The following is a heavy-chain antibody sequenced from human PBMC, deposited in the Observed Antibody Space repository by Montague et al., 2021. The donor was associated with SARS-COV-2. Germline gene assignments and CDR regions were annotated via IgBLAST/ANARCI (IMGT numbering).Heavy chain of an antibody. CDR2: IYNSGTT. CDR3: ARHRNYGDHSLDNWFHP. Sequence: SETLSLTCTVSGDSTSCPNCYWGWIRQAPGKGLDWIGTIYNSGTTYYNPSLKSRLTISIDPSKNQFSLKLTPVTAADTAVYYCARHRNYGDHSLDNWFHPWGQGTLVTVSS. J-gene: IGHJ5*02. D-gene: IGHD4-17*01. CDR1: GDSTSCPNCY. V-gene: IGHV4-39*01.